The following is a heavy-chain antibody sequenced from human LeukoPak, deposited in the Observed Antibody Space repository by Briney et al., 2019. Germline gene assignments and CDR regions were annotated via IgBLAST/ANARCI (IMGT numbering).Heavy chain of an antibody. J-gene: IGHJ3*02. CDR2: IYYSGST. D-gene: IGHD2-15*01. Sequence: SETLSLTCTVSGGSISSYYWSWIRQPPGKGLEWIGYIYYSGSTNYNPSLKSRVTMSVDTSKNQFSLKLSSVTAADTAVYYCARTLGYCSSGSCNGDAFDIWGQGTMVTVSS. CDR1: GGSISSYY. V-gene: IGHV4-59*01. CDR3: ARTLGYCSSGSCNGDAFDI.